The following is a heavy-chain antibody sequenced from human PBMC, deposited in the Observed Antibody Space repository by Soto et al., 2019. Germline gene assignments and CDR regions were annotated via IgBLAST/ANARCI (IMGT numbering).Heavy chain of an antibody. CDR1: GFTFSNYA. CDR3: ARDKRDLRFLEWSYYFDS. V-gene: IGHV3-30-3*01. Sequence: QVQLVESGGGVVQPGRSLRLSCAPSGFTFSNYAMHWVRQAPGKGLEWVAVISYDGSNKYYADSVKGRFTISRDNSKNTLYLQMNRLRAEDTAVYYCARDKRDLRFLEWSYYFDSWGQGTLVTVSS. J-gene: IGHJ4*02. CDR2: ISYDGSNK. D-gene: IGHD3-3*01.